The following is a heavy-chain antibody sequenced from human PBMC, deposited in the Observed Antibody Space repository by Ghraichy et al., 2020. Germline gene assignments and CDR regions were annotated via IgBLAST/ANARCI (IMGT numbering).Heavy chain of an antibody. CDR2: INPSGGST. J-gene: IGHJ4*02. Sequence: ASVKVSCKASGYTFTSYYMHWVRQAPGQGLEWMGIINPSGGSTSYAQKFQGRVTMTRDTSTSTVYMELSSLRSEDTAVYYCARDLPEITGIAAGLGDYWGQGTLVTVSS. D-gene: IGHD6-13*01. CDR1: GYTFTSYY. V-gene: IGHV1-46*01. CDR3: ARDLPEITGIAAGLGDY.